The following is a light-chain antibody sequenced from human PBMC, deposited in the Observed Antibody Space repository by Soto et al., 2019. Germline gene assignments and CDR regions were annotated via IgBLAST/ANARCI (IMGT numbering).Light chain of an antibody. V-gene: IGKV1-39*01. J-gene: IGKJ1*01. Sequence: DIQMTQSPASLSASVGDRVTITCRASQSMRTYLNWYQQKPGKAPKLLIYLASSLSSGVPSKFSGSGSGTDFTLTISVLQPEDSATYYCQQTYKTPLTFGQGTKVDI. CDR3: QQTYKTPLT. CDR1: QSMRTY. CDR2: LAS.